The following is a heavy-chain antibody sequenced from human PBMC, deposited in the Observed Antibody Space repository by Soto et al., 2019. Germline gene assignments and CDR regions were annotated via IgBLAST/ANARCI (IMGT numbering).Heavy chain of an antibody. J-gene: IGHJ6*02. Sequence: GGSLRLSCAASGFTFSSYAMSWVRQAPGKGLEWVSAISGSGGSTYYADSVKGRFTISRDNFKNTLYLQMNSLRAEDTAVYYCAKDQVGELPLYYYYGMDVWGQGTTVTVSS. D-gene: IGHD1-26*01. CDR3: AKDQVGELPLYYYYGMDV. CDR1: GFTFSSYA. CDR2: ISGSGGST. V-gene: IGHV3-23*01.